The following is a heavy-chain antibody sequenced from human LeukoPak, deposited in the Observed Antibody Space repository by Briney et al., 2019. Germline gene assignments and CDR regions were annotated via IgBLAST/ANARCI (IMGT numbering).Heavy chain of an antibody. CDR2: IPWDASHT. Sequence: GGSLRLSCAASGFTFDDTGMHWVRQAPGKGLEWVSFIPWDASHTNYADSVKGRFIISRDNSKNSLYLQMNSLKPEDTALYYCAKAMGSGWYGMDYWGQGTLVTVSS. J-gene: IGHJ4*02. V-gene: IGHV3-43D*04. CDR3: AKAMGSGWYGMDY. D-gene: IGHD6-19*01. CDR1: GFTFDDTG.